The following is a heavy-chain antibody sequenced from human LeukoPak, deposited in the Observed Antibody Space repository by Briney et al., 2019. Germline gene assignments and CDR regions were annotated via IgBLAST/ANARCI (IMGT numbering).Heavy chain of an antibody. D-gene: IGHD3-22*01. Sequence: GGSLRLSCAASGFTFSSYAMSWVRQAPGKGLEWVSAISGSGGSTYYADSVKGRFTISRDNSKNMLYLQMNSLRAEDTAVYYCAKSLHTPYYYDSSGYYADFDYWGQGTLVTVSS. CDR3: AKSLHTPYYYDSSGYYADFDY. CDR1: GFTFSSYA. CDR2: ISGSGGST. V-gene: IGHV3-23*01. J-gene: IGHJ4*02.